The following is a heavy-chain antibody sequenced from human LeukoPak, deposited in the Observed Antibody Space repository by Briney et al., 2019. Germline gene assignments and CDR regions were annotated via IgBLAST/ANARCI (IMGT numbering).Heavy chain of an antibody. CDR3: AKVTRYLYGDYGN. Sequence: GGSLRLSCAAAGFTFDDYGMSWVRQAPGKGLEWVSAISGSGGSTYYADSVKGRFTISRDNSKNTLYLQMNSLRAEDTAVYYCAKVTRYLYGDYGNWGQGTLVTVSS. CDR2: ISGSGGST. J-gene: IGHJ4*02. V-gene: IGHV3-23*01. D-gene: IGHD4-17*01. CDR1: GFTFDDYG.